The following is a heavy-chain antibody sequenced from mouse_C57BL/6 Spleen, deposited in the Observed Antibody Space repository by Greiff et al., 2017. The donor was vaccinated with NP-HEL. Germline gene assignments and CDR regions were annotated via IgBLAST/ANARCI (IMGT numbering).Heavy chain of an antibody. D-gene: IGHD2-3*01. Sequence: EVQLVESGPGLVKPSQSLSLTCSVTGYSITSGYYWNWIRQFPGNKLEWMGYISYDGSNNYNPSLKNRISITRDTSKNQFFLKLNSVTTEDTATYYCARGNDGYLAWFAYWGQGTLVTVSA. CDR1: GYSITSGYY. J-gene: IGHJ3*01. CDR3: ARGNDGYLAWFAY. V-gene: IGHV3-6*01. CDR2: ISYDGSN.